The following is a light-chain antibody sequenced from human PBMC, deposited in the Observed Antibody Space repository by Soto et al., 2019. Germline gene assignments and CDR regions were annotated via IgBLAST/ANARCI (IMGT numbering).Light chain of an antibody. J-gene: IGLJ2*01. CDR2: SSN. CDR1: SSNIGSKT. Sequence: QSVLTQPPSASGTPGQRVTISCSGSSSNIGSKTVNWYQQLPGTAPKLLIYSSNQRPSGVPDRFSGSKSGTSASLAISGLQSEDEAEYSSAAWVDSLSGVVFGGGTKVPVL. CDR3: AAWVDSLSGVV. V-gene: IGLV1-44*01.